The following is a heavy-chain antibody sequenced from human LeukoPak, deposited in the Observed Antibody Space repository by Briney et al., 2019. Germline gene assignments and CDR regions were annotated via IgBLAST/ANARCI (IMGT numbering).Heavy chain of an antibody. Sequence: SETLSLTCAVYGGSFSGYYWSWIRQPPGKWLEWIGEINHSGSTNYNPSLKSRVTISVDTSRNQFSLKLSSVTAADTAVYYCARIAAASPMNDYWGQGTLVTVSS. V-gene: IGHV4-34*01. D-gene: IGHD6-13*01. CDR2: INHSGST. CDR1: GGSFSGYY. CDR3: ARIAAASPMNDY. J-gene: IGHJ4*02.